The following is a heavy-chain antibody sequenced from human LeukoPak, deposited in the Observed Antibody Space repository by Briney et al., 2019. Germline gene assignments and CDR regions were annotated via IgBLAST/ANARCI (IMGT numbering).Heavy chain of an antibody. V-gene: IGHV3-21*01. CDR2: IGSSSNYI. D-gene: IGHD2-15*01. CDR1: GFTFSSYS. J-gene: IGHJ4*02. CDR3: ARGELGDCSGGSCYFDY. Sequence: PGGSLRLSCAASGFTFSSYSMNWVRQAPGKGLEWVSSIGSSSNYIYYADSLKGRFTISRDNAKNSLYLQMNSLKAEDTAVYYCARGELGDCSGGSCYFDYWGQGTLVTVSS.